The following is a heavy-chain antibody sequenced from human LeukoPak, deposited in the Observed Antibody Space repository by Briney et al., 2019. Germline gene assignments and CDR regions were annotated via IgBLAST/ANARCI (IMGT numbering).Heavy chain of an antibody. CDR2: IYYSGST. CDR3: AREDTAMVNPFDY. Sequence: SETLSLTCTVFGGSISSSSYYWGWIRQPPGKGLEWIGSIYYSGSTYYNPSLKSRVTISVDTSKNQFSLKLSSVTAADTAVYYCAREDTAMVNPFDYWGQGTLVTVSS. CDR1: GGSISSSSYY. D-gene: IGHD5-18*01. V-gene: IGHV4-39*07. J-gene: IGHJ4*02.